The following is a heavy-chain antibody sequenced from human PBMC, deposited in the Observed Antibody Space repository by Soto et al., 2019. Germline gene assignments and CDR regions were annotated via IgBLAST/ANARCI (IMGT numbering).Heavy chain of an antibody. CDR3: ARVDPDTAMVMGYYGMDV. CDR2: IYYSGST. CDR1: GGSISRGGYY. V-gene: IGHV4-31*03. Sequence: PSETLSLTCTVSGGSISRGGYYWSWIRQHPGKGLEWIGYIYYSGSTYYNPSLKSRVTISVDTSKNQFSLKLSSVTAADTAVYYCARVDPDTAMVMGYYGMDVWGQGTTVTVSS. J-gene: IGHJ6*02. D-gene: IGHD5-18*01.